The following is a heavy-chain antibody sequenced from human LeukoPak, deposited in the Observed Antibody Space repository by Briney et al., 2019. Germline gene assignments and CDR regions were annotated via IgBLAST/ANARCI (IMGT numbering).Heavy chain of an antibody. CDR2: VSNGGVTT. CDR3: AKEGDSGWYGDY. J-gene: IGHJ4*02. D-gene: IGHD6-19*01. CDR1: GFTFGSYA. Sequence: GESLRLSCAASGFTFGSYAMSWARQIPGKSLEWVSIVSNGGVTTYYADSVRGRFTTSRVNSRNMLYLQMSSLRAEDTAIYYCAKEGDSGWYGDYWGQGTLVTVSS. V-gene: IGHV3-23*03.